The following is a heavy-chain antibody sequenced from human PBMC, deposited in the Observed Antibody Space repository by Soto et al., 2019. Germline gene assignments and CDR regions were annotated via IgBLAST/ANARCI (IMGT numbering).Heavy chain of an antibody. D-gene: IGHD3-3*01. CDR1: GGTFSSYA. CDR3: PRADSPYDFWSGYQDVLVAYYYYYGMDV. V-gene: IGHV1-69*01. CDR2: IIPIFGTA. Sequence: QVQLVQSGAEVKKPGSSVKVSCKASGGTFSSYAISWVRQAPGQGLEWMGGIIPIFGTANYAQKFQGRVTITAEAATSTAYMDLRSLRPEDPAVYYWPRADSPYDFWSGYQDVLVAYYYYYGMDVWGQGTTVTVSS. J-gene: IGHJ6*02.